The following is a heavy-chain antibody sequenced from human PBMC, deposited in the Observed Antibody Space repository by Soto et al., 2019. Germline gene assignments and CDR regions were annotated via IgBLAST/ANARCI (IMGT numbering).Heavy chain of an antibody. CDR3: ARVAGYYDSSGLASDY. D-gene: IGHD3-22*01. J-gene: IGHJ4*02. CDR1: GFTFSSYA. Sequence: PGGSLRLSCAASGFTFSSYAMHWVRQAPGKGLEWVAVISYDGSNKYYADSVKGRFTISRDNSKNTLYLQMNSLRAEDTAVYYCARVAGYYDSSGLASDYRGQGTLVTVSS. CDR2: ISYDGSNK. V-gene: IGHV3-30-3*01.